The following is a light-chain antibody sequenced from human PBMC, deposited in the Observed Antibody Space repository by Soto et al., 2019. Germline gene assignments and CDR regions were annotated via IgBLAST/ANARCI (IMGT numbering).Light chain of an antibody. J-gene: IGKJ2*01. Sequence: DIQLTQSPSFLSASVGDRVTITCRASQVISSYLAWYQQKSGKAPKLLIYDASTLQSGVPSRFSGSGSGTEFTLTISSLQPEDFATYYCQQLNSFPPMYTFGQGTKLEIK. CDR3: QQLNSFPPMYT. V-gene: IGKV1-9*01. CDR1: QVISSY. CDR2: DAS.